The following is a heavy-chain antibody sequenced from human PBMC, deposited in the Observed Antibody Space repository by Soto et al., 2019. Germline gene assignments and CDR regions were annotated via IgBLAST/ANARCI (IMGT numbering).Heavy chain of an antibody. J-gene: IGHJ6*03. CDR2: IWYDGSNK. D-gene: IGHD2-2*01. Sequence: GGSLRLSCAASGFTFSSYGMHWARQAPGKGLEWVAVIWYDGSNKYYADSVKGRFTISRDNSKNTLYLQMNSLRAEDTAVYYCARDSEDIVVVPAEKEYYYYMDVWGKGTTVTVSS. CDR3: ARDSEDIVVVPAEKEYYYYMDV. V-gene: IGHV3-33*01. CDR1: GFTFSSYG.